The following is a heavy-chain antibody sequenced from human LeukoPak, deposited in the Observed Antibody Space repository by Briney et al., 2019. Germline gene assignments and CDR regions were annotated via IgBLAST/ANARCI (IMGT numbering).Heavy chain of an antibody. CDR2: ISAYNGNT. CDR3: AREESIGSYQFLHDY. J-gene: IGHJ4*02. D-gene: IGHD1-26*01. CDR1: GYTFTSYG. V-gene: IGHV1-18*01. Sequence: ASVTVSCKASGYTFTSYGFSWVRQAPGQGLEWMGWISAYNGNTKYLQKFQGRVTMTTDTSTSTAYMEVRSLRSDDTAVYYCAREESIGSYQFLHDYWGQGTLVTVSS.